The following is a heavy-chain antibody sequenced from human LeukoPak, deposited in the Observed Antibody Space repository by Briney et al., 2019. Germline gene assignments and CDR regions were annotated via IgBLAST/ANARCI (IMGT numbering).Heavy chain of an antibody. CDR1: GFTLSNAW. CDR3: TTGASYYYDSSGYYRRNDY. V-gene: IGHV3-15*01. Sequence: GGSLRLSCAASGFTLSNAWMNWVRQAPGKGLEWVGLIKSKTNGETRDYAAPVKGRFTISRDDSKNTLYLQMNSLKTEDTAVYYCTTGASYYYDSSGYYRRNDYWGQGTLVTVSS. J-gene: IGHJ4*02. CDR2: IKSKTNGETR. D-gene: IGHD3-22*01.